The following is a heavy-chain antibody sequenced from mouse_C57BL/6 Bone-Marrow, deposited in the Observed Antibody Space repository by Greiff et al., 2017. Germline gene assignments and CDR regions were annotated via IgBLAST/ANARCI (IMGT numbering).Heavy chain of an antibody. J-gene: IGHJ4*01. Sequence: VKLQQSGPELVKPGASVKISCKASGYTFTDSYINWVKQRPGQGLEWIGWIFPGSGSTYYNQKFKGKATFTVDKSSSTAYMLLSSRTSEDSAVDFCARGIATNDMDYWGQGTSVTVSS. CDR1: GYTFTDSY. D-gene: IGHD2-12*01. V-gene: IGHV1-75*01. CDR3: ARGIATNDMDY. CDR2: IFPGSGST.